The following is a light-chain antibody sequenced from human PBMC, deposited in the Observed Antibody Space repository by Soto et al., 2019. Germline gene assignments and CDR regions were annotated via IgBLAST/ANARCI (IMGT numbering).Light chain of an antibody. CDR3: QSSDSSLSRV. V-gene: IGLV1-40*01. J-gene: IGLJ1*01. CDR2: GNN. Sequence: QSVLTQPPSVSGAPGQRVTISCTGSSSNIGAGYDIHWYQQPPGKAPKLLIYGNNNRPSGVPDRFSGSKSGTSASLAITGLQAEDEADYYCQSSDSSLSRVFGTGTKVTVL. CDR1: SSNIGAGYD.